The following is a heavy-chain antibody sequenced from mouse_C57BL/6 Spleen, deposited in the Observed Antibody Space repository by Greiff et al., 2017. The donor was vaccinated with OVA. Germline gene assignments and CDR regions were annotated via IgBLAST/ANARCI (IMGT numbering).Heavy chain of an antibody. CDR3: ARQEGYYYGSSLSN. V-gene: IGHV5-17*01. Sequence: EVKLMESGGGLVKPGGSLKLSCAASGFTFSDYGMHWVRQAPEKGLEWVAYISSGSSTIYYADTVKGRFTISRDNAKNTLFLQMTSLRSEDTAMYYCARQEGYYYGSSLSNLGQGTTLTVSS. J-gene: IGHJ2*01. CDR1: GFTFSDYG. D-gene: IGHD1-1*01. CDR2: ISSGSSTI.